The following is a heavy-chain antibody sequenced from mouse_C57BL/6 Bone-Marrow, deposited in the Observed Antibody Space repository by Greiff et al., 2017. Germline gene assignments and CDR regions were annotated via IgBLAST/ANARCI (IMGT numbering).Heavy chain of an antibody. V-gene: IGHV1-9*01. CDR2: ILPGSGST. J-gene: IGHJ3*01. D-gene: IGHD2-4*01. CDR3: ARGPVYDYDVAY. CDR1: GYTFTGYW. Sequence: QVQLQQSGAELMKPGASVKLSCKATGYTFTGYWIEWVKQRPGHGLEWIGEILPGSGSTNYNEKFKGKATFTADTSSNTAYMQLRSLTTEDSAIYYCARGPVYDYDVAYWGQGTLVTVSA.